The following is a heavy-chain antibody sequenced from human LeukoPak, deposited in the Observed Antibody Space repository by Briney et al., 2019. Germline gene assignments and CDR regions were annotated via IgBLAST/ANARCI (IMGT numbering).Heavy chain of an antibody. D-gene: IGHD2-2*01. V-gene: IGHV3-53*01. J-gene: IGHJ4*02. CDR3: AKVRRIVNCSSTSCYFGYYFDY. CDR1: GFTVSSNY. CDR2: IYSGGST. Sequence: GGSLRLSCAASGFTVSSNYMSWVRQAPGKGLEWVSVIYSGGSTYYADSVKGRSTISRDNSKNTLYLQMNSLRAEDTAVYYCAKVRRIVNCSSTSCYFGYYFDYWGQGTLVTVSS.